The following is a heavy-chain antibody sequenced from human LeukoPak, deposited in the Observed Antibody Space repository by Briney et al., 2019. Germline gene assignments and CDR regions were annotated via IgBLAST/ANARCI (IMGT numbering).Heavy chain of an antibody. V-gene: IGHV1-8*01. Sequence: ASVKVSCKASGYTFTSYDINWVRQATGQGLEWIGWMNPNSGNTGYAQKFQGRVTMTRNTSISTAYMELSSLRSEDTAVYYCARGRWVTMAAYYFDYWGQGTLVTVSS. CDR2: MNPNSGNT. CDR3: ARGRWVTMAAYYFDY. D-gene: IGHD3-10*01. CDR1: GYTFTSYD. J-gene: IGHJ4*02.